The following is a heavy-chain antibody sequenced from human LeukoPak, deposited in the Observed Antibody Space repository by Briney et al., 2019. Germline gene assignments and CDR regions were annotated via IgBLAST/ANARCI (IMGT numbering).Heavy chain of an antibody. CDR3: ATYRRGYHDSSESYYFDY. Sequence: GGSLRLSCAAPGFTLSRFAMSWVRQAPGKGLEWVSGISGSGETTYYADSVKGRFTISRDNSKNTLYLQMNGLRAEDTAVYYCATYRRGYHDSSESYYFDYWGQGTLVTVSS. CDR2: ISGSGETT. CDR1: GFTLSRFA. D-gene: IGHD3-22*01. J-gene: IGHJ4*02. V-gene: IGHV3-23*01.